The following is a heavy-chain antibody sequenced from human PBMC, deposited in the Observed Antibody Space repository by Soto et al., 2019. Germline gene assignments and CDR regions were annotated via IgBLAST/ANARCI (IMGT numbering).Heavy chain of an antibody. CDR1: GGSISSGGYY. CDR2: IYYSGST. Sequence: SETLSLTCTVSGGSISSGGYYWSWIRQHPGKGLEWFGYIYYSGSTYYNPSLKSRVTISVDTSKNQFSLKLSSVTAADTAVYYCARVPVGYCSGGSCYSADYFDYWGQGTLVTVSS. J-gene: IGHJ4*02. D-gene: IGHD2-15*01. V-gene: IGHV4-31*03. CDR3: ARVPVGYCSGGSCYSADYFDY.